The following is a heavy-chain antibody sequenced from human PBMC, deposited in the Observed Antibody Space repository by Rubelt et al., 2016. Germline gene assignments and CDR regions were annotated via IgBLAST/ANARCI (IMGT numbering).Heavy chain of an antibody. D-gene: IGHD5-18*01. J-gene: IGHJ4*02. CDR1: GGSISSGGYS. CDR2: IYHSGST. V-gene: IGHV4-30-2*01. Sequence: QLQLQESGSGLVKPSQTLSLTCAVSGGSISSGGYSWSWIRQPPGKGLEWIGYIYHSGSTYSNPSPKSRVTISVDRSKNQFSLKLSSVTAADTAVYYCAVRGRYSLTLIDYWGQGTLVTVSS. CDR3: AVRGRYSLTLIDY.